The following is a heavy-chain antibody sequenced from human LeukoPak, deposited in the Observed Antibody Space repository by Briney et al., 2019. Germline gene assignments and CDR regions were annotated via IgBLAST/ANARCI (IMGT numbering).Heavy chain of an antibody. CDR1: GYTFTSYG. CDR2: ISAYNGNT. J-gene: IGHJ4*02. D-gene: IGHD6-19*01. Sequence: ASVKVSCKASGYTFTSYGISWVRQAPGQELEWMGWISAYNGNTNYAQKLQGRVTMTTDTSTSTAYMELRSLRSDDTAVYYCARAYSSGWYTAFDYWGQGTLVTVSS. CDR3: ARAYSSGWYTAFDY. V-gene: IGHV1-18*01.